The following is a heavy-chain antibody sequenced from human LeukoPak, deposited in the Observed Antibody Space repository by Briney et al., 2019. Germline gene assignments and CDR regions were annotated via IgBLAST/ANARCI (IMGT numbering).Heavy chain of an antibody. CDR3: TTGRQTNIAVDGKGKDWFDP. Sequence: PGASLTLSCVASGFTFSKAWMSWVRQPPGEWMEWVRRIKIKTDGGATDYAAPVKGRFTISRDDSKTTLYLQMNSLKVEDTAVYYCTTGRQTNIAVDGKGKDWFDPWGQGTLVTVSS. CDR2: IKIKTDGGAT. CDR1: GFTFSKAW. D-gene: IGHD6-19*01. J-gene: IGHJ5*02. V-gene: IGHV3-15*01.